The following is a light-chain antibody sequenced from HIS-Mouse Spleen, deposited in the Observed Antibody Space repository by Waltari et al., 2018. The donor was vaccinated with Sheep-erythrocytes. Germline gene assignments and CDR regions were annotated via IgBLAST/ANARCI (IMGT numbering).Light chain of an antibody. CDR1: SSDVRVYNY. J-gene: IGLJ3*02. CDR3: CSYAGSYTWV. Sequence: QSALTQPRSVSGSPGQSVTTSCTGPSSDVRVYNYVSWYQQHPGNAPKLMIYDVSKRPSGVPDRFSGSKSGNTASLTISGLQAEDEADYYCCSYAGSYTWVFGGGTKLTVL. CDR2: DVS. V-gene: IGLV2-11*01.